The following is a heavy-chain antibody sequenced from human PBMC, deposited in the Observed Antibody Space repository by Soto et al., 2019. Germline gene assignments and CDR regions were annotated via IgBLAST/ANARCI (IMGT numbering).Heavy chain of an antibody. D-gene: IGHD1-1*01. CDR3: ARTRGNSKHFDI. CDR2: ISHSEST. V-gene: IGHV4-30-2*01. Sequence: SETLSLTCAFSVDSINTDDYSWSWIRQPPGKGLEWIGYISHSESTFYNPSLMSRVTLSIDRSKNQFSLNLRSATAADTAVYYCARTRGNSKHFDIWGRGTLVTVS. CDR1: VDSINTDDYS. J-gene: IGHJ4*02.